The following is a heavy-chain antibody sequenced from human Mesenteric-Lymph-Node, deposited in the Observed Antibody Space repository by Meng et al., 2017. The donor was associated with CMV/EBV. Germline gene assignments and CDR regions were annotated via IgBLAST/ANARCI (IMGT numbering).Heavy chain of an antibody. CDR3: ARALDWDSDAFDI. V-gene: IGHV3-7*04. D-gene: IGHD1-7*01. Sequence: GESLKISCAASGFTFSSYWMSWVHQAPGKGLEWVANIKQDGSEKYYVDSVKGRFTISRDNAKNSLYLQMNSLRAEDTAVYYCARALDWDSDAFDIWGQGTMVTVSS. CDR2: IKQDGSEK. CDR1: GFTFSSYW. J-gene: IGHJ3*02.